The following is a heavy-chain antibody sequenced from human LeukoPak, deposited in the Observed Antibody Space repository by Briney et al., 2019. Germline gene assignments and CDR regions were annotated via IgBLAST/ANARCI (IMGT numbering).Heavy chain of an antibody. V-gene: IGHV1-69*04. D-gene: IGHD2-21*01. CDR2: IIPILGIS. CDR1: GGTFISYA. J-gene: IGHJ3*02. CDR3: AGGEHFVVVMGSAFDI. Sequence: SVKVSCKASGGTFISYAFSWVRHAPGQGLEWMGRIIPILGISNYAQKFHGRVTITSDKSTSTAYIQQSGLRTQDKAGDYCAGGEHFVVVMGSAFDIWGQGKMVTVSS.